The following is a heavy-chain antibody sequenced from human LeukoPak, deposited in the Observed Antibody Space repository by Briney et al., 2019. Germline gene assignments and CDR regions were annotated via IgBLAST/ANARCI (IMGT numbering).Heavy chain of an antibody. CDR2: IYYSGST. CDR3: ARDRAFGQLVAFDI. D-gene: IGHD6-6*01. Sequence: KPSETLSLTCTVSGGSISSYYWSWIRQPPGKGLEWIGYIYYSGSTNYNPSLKSRVTISVDTSKNQFSLKLSSVTAADTAVYYCARDRAFGQLVAFDIWGQGTMVTVSS. CDR1: GGSISSYY. J-gene: IGHJ3*02. V-gene: IGHV4-59*01.